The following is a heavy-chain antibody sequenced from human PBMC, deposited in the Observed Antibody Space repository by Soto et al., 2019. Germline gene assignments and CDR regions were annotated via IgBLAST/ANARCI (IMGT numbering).Heavy chain of an antibody. J-gene: IGHJ4*02. V-gene: IGHV2-5*02. Sequence: QITLKESGPPLVKPTQTLTLTCTFSGFSLTTSGVGVGWIRQPPGKALEWVALIYWDDDKRYSPSLKSRLTITKATSKNQVVLTMPNVDPVDTATYYCAHRRCSSSTYCFDYWGQGSLVTVSS. CDR3: AHRRCSSSTYCFDY. CDR1: GFSLTTSGVG. CDR2: IYWDDDK. D-gene: IGHD2-2*01.